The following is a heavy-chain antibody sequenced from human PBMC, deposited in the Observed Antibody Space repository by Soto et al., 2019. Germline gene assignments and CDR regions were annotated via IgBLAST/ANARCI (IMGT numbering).Heavy chain of an antibody. CDR3: ARFGDDSSGYGVAFDI. V-gene: IGHV3-21*01. CDR2: ISSSSSYI. Sequence: EVQLVESGGGLVKPGGSLRLSCAASGFTFSSYGMNWVRQAPGKGLEWVSSISSSSSYIYYADSVKGRFTISRDNAKNSLYLQMNSLRAEDTAVYYCARFGDDSSGYGVAFDIWGQGTMVTVSS. J-gene: IGHJ3*02. D-gene: IGHD3-22*01. CDR1: GFTFSSYG.